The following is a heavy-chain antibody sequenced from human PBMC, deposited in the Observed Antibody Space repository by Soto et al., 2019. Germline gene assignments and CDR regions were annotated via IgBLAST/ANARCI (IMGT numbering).Heavy chain of an antibody. CDR3: AKKGVAAAGIDDY. Sequence: PSETLFLTCTVSGGSISSYYWSWIRQPPGKGLEWIGYIYYSGSTNYNPSLKSRVTISVDTSKNQFSLKLSSVTAADTAVYYCAKKGVAAAGIDDYWGQGTLVTVSS. D-gene: IGHD6-13*01. CDR1: GGSISSYY. V-gene: IGHV4-59*01. J-gene: IGHJ4*02. CDR2: IYYSGST.